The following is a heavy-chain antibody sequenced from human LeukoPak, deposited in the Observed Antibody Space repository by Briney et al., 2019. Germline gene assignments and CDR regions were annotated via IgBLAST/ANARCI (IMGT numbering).Heavy chain of an antibody. Sequence: SETLSLTCTVSGGSISRGSYYWSWIRQPAGKGLEWIGRIYTSGSTNYNPSLKSRVTISVDTSKNQFSLKLSSVTAADTAVYYCARDPGYSSGWLDYWGQGTLVTVSS. V-gene: IGHV4-61*02. J-gene: IGHJ4*02. CDR3: ARDPGYSSGWLDY. CDR1: GGSISRGSYY. CDR2: IYTSGST. D-gene: IGHD6-19*01.